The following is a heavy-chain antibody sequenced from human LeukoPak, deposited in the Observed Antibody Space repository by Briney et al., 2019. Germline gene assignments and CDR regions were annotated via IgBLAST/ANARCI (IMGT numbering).Heavy chain of an antibody. D-gene: IGHD6-19*01. CDR3: ASRGSSGWVDY. CDR2: IYYSGSI. Sequence: SETLSLTSTVSGRSTISSSYYWGWIRHPPGKGREWFGSIYYSGSIYYNPSLKRRVTISVHTSKNQFSLKLSSVTAADTAVYYCASRGSSGWVDYWGQGTLVTVSS. CDR1: GRSTISSSYY. J-gene: IGHJ4*02. V-gene: IGHV4-39*01.